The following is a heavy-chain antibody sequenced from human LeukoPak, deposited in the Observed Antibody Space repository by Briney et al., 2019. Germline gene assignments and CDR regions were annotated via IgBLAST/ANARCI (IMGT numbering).Heavy chain of an antibody. V-gene: IGHV3-43*02. J-gene: IGHJ4*02. CDR1: GFTFSSYA. Sequence: GGSLRLSCAASGFTFSSYAMHWVRQAPGKGLEWVSLISGDGGSTYYADSVKGRFTISRDNSKNSLYLQMNSLRTEDTALYYCAKEGDYYDSSRALDYWGQGTLVTVSS. CDR3: AKEGDYYDSSRALDY. D-gene: IGHD3-22*01. CDR2: ISGDGGST.